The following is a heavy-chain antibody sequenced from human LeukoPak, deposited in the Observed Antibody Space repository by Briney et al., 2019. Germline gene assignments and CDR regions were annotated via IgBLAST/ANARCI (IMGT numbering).Heavy chain of an antibody. V-gene: IGHV3-33*08. CDR3: ARMGYERATDY. J-gene: IGHJ4*02. Sequence: GGSLRLSCAASGFTFSSYSMNWVRQAPGKGLEWVAVIWYDGSNKYYADSVKGRFTISRDNSKNTLYLQMNSLRAEDTAVYYCARMGYERATDYWGQGTLVTVSS. D-gene: IGHD5-18*01. CDR2: IWYDGSNK. CDR1: GFTFSSYS.